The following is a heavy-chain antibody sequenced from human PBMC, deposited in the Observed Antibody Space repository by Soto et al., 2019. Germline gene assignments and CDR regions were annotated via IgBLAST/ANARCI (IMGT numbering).Heavy chain of an antibody. CDR3: ASTKKGYCSGGSCSNYYYYGMDV. CDR1: GYSFAGYW. V-gene: IGHV5-10-1*01. CDR2: IDPSDSYT. Sequence: GESLKISCKGSGYSFAGYWITWVRQKPGKGLEWMGRIDPSDSYTNYSPSFQGHVTISADKSISTAYLQWSSLKASDTAMYYCASTKKGYCSGGSCSNYYYYGMDVWGQGTTVTVSS. J-gene: IGHJ6*02. D-gene: IGHD2-15*01.